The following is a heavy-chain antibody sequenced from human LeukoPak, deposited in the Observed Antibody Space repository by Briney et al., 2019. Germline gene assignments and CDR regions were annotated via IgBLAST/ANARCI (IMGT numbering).Heavy chain of an antibody. CDR1: GFTFSSYG. J-gene: IGHJ4*02. CDR3: AKDSVAAAGTAGLLDY. Sequence: GRSLRLSCAASGFTFSSYGMRWVRQAPGKGLEWVAVISYDGSNQYYADSVKGRFTISRDNSKNALSLQMNSLRADDTAVYYCAKDSVAAAGTAGLLDYWGQGTLVTVSS. D-gene: IGHD6-13*01. CDR2: ISYDGSNQ. V-gene: IGHV3-30*18.